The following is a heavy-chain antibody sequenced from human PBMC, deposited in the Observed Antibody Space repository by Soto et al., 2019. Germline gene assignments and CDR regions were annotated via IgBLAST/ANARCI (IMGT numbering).Heavy chain of an antibody. V-gene: IGHV3-33*01. J-gene: IGHJ6*02. D-gene: IGHD5-18*01. CDR1: GFSFSSYA. Sequence: QEHLVESGGGVVQPGRSLRLSCAASGFSFSSYAMHWVRQAPGKGLEWVALIWHDGSTTSYADSVKGRFTISRDNSKNTHYLQMNNLRAEDTAVYYCARDVETTKANYYYYGMDVWGRGTPVTVSS. CDR2: IWHDGSTT. CDR3: ARDVETTKANYYYYGMDV.